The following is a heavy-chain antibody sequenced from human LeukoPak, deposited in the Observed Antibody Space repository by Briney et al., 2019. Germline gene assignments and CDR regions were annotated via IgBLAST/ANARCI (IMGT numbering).Heavy chain of an antibody. Sequence: PSETLSLTCTVSGGSMSSDYWSWIRQPPGKGLEWIGHIYYSGSTNYNPSLKSRVTISVDTSKNQFSLKLSSVTAADTAVYYCARVSAGYHYMDVWGKGTTVTVTS. CDR1: GGSMSSDY. CDR2: IYYSGST. CDR3: ARVSAGYHYMDV. J-gene: IGHJ6*03. V-gene: IGHV4-59*01. D-gene: IGHD6-25*01.